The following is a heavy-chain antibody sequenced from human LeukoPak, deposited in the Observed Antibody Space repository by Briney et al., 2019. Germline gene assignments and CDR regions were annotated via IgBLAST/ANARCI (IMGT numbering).Heavy chain of an antibody. V-gene: IGHV1-8*01. CDR1: GYTFTSYD. CDR2: MNPNSGNT. Sequence: ASVKVSCKASGYTFTSYDINWVRQATGQGLEWMGWMNPNSGNTGYAQKFQGRVTMTRNTSISTAYMELSRLRSEDTAVYYCARGGIAVAGEPYYFDYWGQGTLVTVSS. D-gene: IGHD6-19*01. J-gene: IGHJ4*02. CDR3: ARGGIAVAGEPYYFDY.